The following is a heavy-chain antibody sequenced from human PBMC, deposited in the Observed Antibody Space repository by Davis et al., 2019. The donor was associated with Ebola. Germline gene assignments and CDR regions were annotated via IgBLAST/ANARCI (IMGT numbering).Heavy chain of an antibody. J-gene: IGHJ4*02. CDR2: IYPGDSDI. V-gene: IGHV5-51*01. CDR1: GYIFTDYW. CDR3: ARREGIAVAGADY. Sequence: GESLKISCKGSGYIFTDYWIDWVRQMPGKGLEWMGIIYPGDSDIRYSPSFQGQVTISADKSISTAYLQWSSLKASDTAMYYCARREGIAVAGADYWGQGTLVTVSS. D-gene: IGHD6-19*01.